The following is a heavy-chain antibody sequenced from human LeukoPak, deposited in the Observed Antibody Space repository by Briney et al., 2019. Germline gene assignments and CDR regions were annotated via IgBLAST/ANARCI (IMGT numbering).Heavy chain of an antibody. D-gene: IGHD3-10*01. CDR3: AREPSGSGSYDY. CDR2: IYPNSGGT. J-gene: IGHJ4*02. Sequence: ASVKVSCKASGHTFTGYYMHWVRQAPGQGLEWTGWIYPNSGGTNYAQKFQGRVTMTRDTSISTAYMELSRLRSDDTAVYYCAREPSGSGSYDYWGQGTLVTVSS. CDR1: GHTFTGYY. V-gene: IGHV1-2*02.